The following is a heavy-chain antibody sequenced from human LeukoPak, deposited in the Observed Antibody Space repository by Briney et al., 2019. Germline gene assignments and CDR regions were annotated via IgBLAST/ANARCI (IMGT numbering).Heavy chain of an antibody. V-gene: IGHV3-74*01. J-gene: IGHJ5*02. D-gene: IGHD3-22*01. Sequence: GGSLRLSCAASGFTFSSYWMHWVRQAPGKGLVWVSRINSDGNSTSYADSVKGRFTISRDNAKNTLYLQMNSLRAEDTALYYCAKLRTYDSSGYQGWFDPWGQGTLVTVSS. CDR2: INSDGNST. CDR3: AKLRTYDSSGYQGWFDP. CDR1: GFTFSSYW.